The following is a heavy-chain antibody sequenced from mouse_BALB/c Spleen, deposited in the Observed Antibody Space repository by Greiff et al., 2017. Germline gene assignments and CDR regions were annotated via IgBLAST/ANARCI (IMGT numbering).Heavy chain of an antibody. CDR2: INSNGGST. CDR3: AREDSGTDWYFDV. J-gene: IGHJ1*01. V-gene: IGHV5-6-3*01. Sequence: EVQGVESGGGLVQPGGSLKLSCAASGFTFSSYGMSWVRQTPDKRLELVATINSNGGSTYYPDSVKGRFTISRDNAKNTLYLQMSSLKSEDTAMYYCAREDSGTDWYFDVWGAGTTVTVSS. CDR1: GFTFSSYG. D-gene: IGHD4-1*01.